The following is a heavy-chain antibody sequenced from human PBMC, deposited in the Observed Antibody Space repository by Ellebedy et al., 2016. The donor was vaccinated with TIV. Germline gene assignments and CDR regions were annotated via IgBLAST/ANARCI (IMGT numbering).Heavy chain of an antibody. CDR2: SNDSGDYT. CDR3: AESLRADYLRYGMDV. J-gene: IGHJ6*02. CDR1: GFTFSTYA. D-gene: IGHD3-10*01. V-gene: IGHV3-23*01. Sequence: GGSLRLXXAASGFTFSTYAMSWVRQAPGKGLEWVSGSNDSGDYTYYAESVKGRFTISRDNSKNTLYLQMDSLRAEDTAVYYCAESLRADYLRYGMDVWGQGTTVTVSS.